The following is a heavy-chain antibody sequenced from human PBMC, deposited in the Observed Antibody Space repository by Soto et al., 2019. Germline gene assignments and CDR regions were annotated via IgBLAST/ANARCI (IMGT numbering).Heavy chain of an antibody. Sequence: QVQMVQSGAEVKKPGSSVKVSCKASGGTFSSYAISWVRQAPGQGLEWMGGITPIFGTANYAQKFQGRVTITADKSTSTAYMELSSLRSEDTAVYYYARDSAGKASFDYWGQGTLVAVSS. CDR1: GGTFSSYA. D-gene: IGHD3-10*01. CDR2: ITPIFGTA. V-gene: IGHV1-69*14. J-gene: IGHJ4*02. CDR3: ARDSAGKASFDY.